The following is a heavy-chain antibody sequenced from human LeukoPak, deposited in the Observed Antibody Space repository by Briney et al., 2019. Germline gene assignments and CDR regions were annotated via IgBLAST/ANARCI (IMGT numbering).Heavy chain of an antibody. J-gene: IGHJ1*01. V-gene: IGHV4-30-2*01. CDR1: GGSFSGYY. D-gene: IGHD2-21*02. Sequence: PSETLSLTCAVYGGSFSGYYWSWIRQPPGKGLEWIGYIYHSGSTYYNPSLKSRVTISVDRSKNQFSLKLSSVTAADTAVYYCASLAYCGGDCYFAEYFQHWGQGTLVTVSS. CDR2: IYHSGST. CDR3: ASLAYCGGDCYFAEYFQH.